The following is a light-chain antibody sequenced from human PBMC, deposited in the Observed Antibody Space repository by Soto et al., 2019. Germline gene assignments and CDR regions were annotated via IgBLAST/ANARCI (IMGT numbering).Light chain of an antibody. CDR3: SSYTTSNTWV. V-gene: IGLV2-14*01. Sequence: QSVLTQPASVSGSPGQSITISCTGTSSDVGAYDYVSWYQQHPGKAPKFMLYEVSNRPSGLSNRFSGSKSGNTASLTISGLQAEDDADYYCSSYTTSNTWVFGGGTKLTVL. CDR2: EVS. CDR1: SSDVGAYDY. J-gene: IGLJ3*02.